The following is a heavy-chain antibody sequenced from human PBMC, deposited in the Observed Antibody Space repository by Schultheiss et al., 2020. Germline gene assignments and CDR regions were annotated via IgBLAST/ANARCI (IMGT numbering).Heavy chain of an antibody. D-gene: IGHD6-6*01. CDR1: GFSFSSNY. V-gene: IGHV3-21*01. CDR3: ARDRSSSSIHYYYGMDV. Sequence: CGSLRLSCAASGFSFSSNYMSWVRQAPGKGLEWVSSISSSSSYIYYADSVKGRFTISRDNAKNSLYLQMNSLRAEDTAVYYCARDRSSSSIHYYYGMDVWGQGTTVTVSS. J-gene: IGHJ6*02. CDR2: ISSSSSYI.